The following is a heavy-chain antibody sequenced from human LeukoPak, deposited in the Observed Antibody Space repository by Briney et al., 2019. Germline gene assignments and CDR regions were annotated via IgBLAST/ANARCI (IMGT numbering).Heavy chain of an antibody. J-gene: IGHJ4*02. CDR3: AKDLNRYSSPFGY. Sequence: GRSLRLSCAASGFTFSSYGMHWVRQAPGKGLEWVAVISYDGSNKYYADSVKGRFTISRDNSKNTLYLQMNSLRAEDTAVYYCAKDLNRYSSPFGYWGQGTLVTVSS. V-gene: IGHV3-30*18. D-gene: IGHD6-13*01. CDR1: GFTFSSYG. CDR2: ISYDGSNK.